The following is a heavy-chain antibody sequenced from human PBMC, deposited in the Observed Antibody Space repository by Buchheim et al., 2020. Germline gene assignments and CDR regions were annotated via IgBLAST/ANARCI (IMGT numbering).Heavy chain of an antibody. CDR2: ISYDGSNK. CDR3: AKDMDRGIAAPLDY. V-gene: IGHV3-30*18. D-gene: IGHD6-6*01. Sequence: QVQLVESGGGVVQPGRSLRLSCAASGFTFSSYGMHWVRQAPGKGLEWVAVISYDGSNKYYGDSVKGRFTIYRDNSKNTLYLQMNSLRGEDTAVYFCAKDMDRGIAAPLDYWGQGTL. CDR1: GFTFSSYG. J-gene: IGHJ4*02.